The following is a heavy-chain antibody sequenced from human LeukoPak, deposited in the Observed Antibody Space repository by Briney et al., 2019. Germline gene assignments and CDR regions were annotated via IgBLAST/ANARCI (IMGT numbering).Heavy chain of an antibody. Sequence: ASVKVSCKASGYTFTSYGISWVRQAPGQGLEWMGWISAYNGNTNYAQKLQGRVTMTTDTSTSTAYMELRSLRSDDTAVYYCARESRIHYDFWSGYSPFDYWGQGTLLTVSS. CDR1: GYTFTSYG. CDR3: ARESRIHYDFWSGYSPFDY. D-gene: IGHD3-3*01. V-gene: IGHV1-18*01. J-gene: IGHJ4*02. CDR2: ISAYNGNT.